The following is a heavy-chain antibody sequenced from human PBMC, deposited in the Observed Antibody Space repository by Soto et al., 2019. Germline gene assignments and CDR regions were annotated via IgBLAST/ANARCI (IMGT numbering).Heavy chain of an antibody. CDR2: IIPIFGTA. V-gene: IGHV1-69*13. CDR3: ARHTEPVGVGSY. Sequence: SSVKVSCKASGGTFSSYAISWVRQAPGQGLEWMGGIIPIFGTANYAQKFQGRVTITADESTSTAYMELSSLRSKETAVYYWARHTEPVGVGSYWGQGTVVPVSS. CDR1: GGTFSSYA. J-gene: IGHJ4*02. D-gene: IGHD2-15*01.